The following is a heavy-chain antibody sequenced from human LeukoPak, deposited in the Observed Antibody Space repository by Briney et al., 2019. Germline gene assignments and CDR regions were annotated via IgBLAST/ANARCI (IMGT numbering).Heavy chain of an antibody. CDR2: INHSGST. Sequence: PSETLSLTCAVYGGSFSGYYWSWIRQPPGKGLEWIGEINHSGSTNYNPSLKSRVTISVDTSKNQLSLKLSSVTAADTAVYYCATQGDSSGYYFDYWGQGTLVTVSS. V-gene: IGHV4-34*01. J-gene: IGHJ4*02. CDR1: GGSFSGYY. CDR3: ATQGDSSGYYFDY. D-gene: IGHD3-22*01.